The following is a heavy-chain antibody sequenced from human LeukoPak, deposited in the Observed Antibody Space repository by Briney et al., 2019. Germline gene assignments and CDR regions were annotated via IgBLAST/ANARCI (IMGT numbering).Heavy chain of an antibody. CDR3: AFFEYSSSSSHY. CDR2: INPNSGGT. D-gene: IGHD6-6*01. Sequence: ASVKVSCKTSGYVFTGYYMHWVRQAPGQGLEWMGWINPNSGGTKYAQKFQGRVTMTRDTSISTAYMELSRLRSDDTAVYYCAFFEYSSSSSHYWGQGTQVIVSS. V-gene: IGHV1-2*02. CDR1: GYVFTGYY. J-gene: IGHJ4*02.